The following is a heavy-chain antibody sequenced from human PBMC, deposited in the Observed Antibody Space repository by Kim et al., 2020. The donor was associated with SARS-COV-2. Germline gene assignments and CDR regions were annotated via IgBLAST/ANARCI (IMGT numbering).Heavy chain of an antibody. J-gene: IGHJ4*02. D-gene: IGHD3-22*01. V-gene: IGHV4-59*13. CDR1: GGSISSYY. Sequence: SETLSLTCTVSGGSISSYYWSWIRQPPGKGLEWIGYIYYSGSTNYNPSLKSRVTISVDTSKNQFSLKLSSVTAADTAVYYCARGSSGYYPTDYWGQGTLVTVSS. CDR2: IYYSGST. CDR3: ARGSSGYYPTDY.